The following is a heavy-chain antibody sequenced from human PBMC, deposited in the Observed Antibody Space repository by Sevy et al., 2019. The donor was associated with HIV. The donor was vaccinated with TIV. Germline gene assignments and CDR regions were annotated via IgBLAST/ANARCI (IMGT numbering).Heavy chain of an antibody. CDR1: GFTFNNYG. Sequence: GGSLRLSCAASGFTFNNYGMHWVRQAPGKGLEWVTSIRHDGSDEYYTDSVKGRFTISRDNSKNTVYLQMNSLRAEDTAVYYCARDRKVLLVVYAIPFDVFDIWGQGTMVTVSS. CDR3: ARDRKVLLVVYAIPFDVFDI. D-gene: IGHD2-8*02. J-gene: IGHJ3*02. V-gene: IGHV3-30*02. CDR2: IRHDGSDE.